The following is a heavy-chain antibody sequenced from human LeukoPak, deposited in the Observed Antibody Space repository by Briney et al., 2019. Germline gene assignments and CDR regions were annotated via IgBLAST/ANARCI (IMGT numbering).Heavy chain of an antibody. CDR1: GFTFSSNG. CDR3: AKDYYGSGSYYNPQIYGMDV. D-gene: IGHD3-10*01. CDR2: ISYDGSNK. J-gene: IGHJ6*02. Sequence: GGSLRLSCAASGFTFSSNGMHWVRQAPGKGLEWVAVISYDGSNKYYADSVKGRFTISRDNSKNTLYLQMNSLRAEDTAVYYCAKDYYGSGSYYNPQIYGMDVWGQGTTVTVSS. V-gene: IGHV3-30*18.